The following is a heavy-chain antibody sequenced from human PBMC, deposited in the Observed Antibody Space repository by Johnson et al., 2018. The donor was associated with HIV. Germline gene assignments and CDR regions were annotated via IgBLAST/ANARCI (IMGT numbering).Heavy chain of an antibody. CDR2: IWYDGSNK. J-gene: IGHJ3*02. CDR1: GFTFSSYG. V-gene: IGHV3-33*01. D-gene: IGHD1-1*01. Sequence: QVQLVKSGGGVVQPGRSLRLSCAASGFTFSSYGMHWVRQAPGKGLEWVAVIWYDGSNKYYADSVKGRFTISRDSSKNTLFLQMNSLRADDTAVYYCARGYNSAFDIWGQGTMVTVSS. CDR3: ARGYNSAFDI.